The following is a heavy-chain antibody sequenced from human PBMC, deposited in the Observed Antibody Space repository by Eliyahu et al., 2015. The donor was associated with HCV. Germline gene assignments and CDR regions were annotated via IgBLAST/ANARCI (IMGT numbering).Heavy chain of an antibody. Sequence: EVQLVESGGGLIQPGGSLRLSCAASGFSVNKNXMSCVRQAPGKGLEWVSVIYSGGTTYYADSVKGRFTISRDISKNTLYLQMNSLRAEDAAVYYCARDPSSHSSYCTNGVCFSPWFDPWGQGTLVTVSS. J-gene: IGHJ5*02. V-gene: IGHV3-53*01. CDR2: IYSGGTT. D-gene: IGHD2-8*01. CDR3: ARDPSSHSSYCTNGVCFSPWFDP. CDR1: GFSVNKNX.